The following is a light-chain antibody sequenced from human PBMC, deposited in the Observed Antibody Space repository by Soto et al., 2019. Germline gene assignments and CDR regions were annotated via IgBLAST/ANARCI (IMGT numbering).Light chain of an antibody. Sequence: DIQMTQYPSTLSASVGDRFTITWRASQSISSWLAWYQQKLGRAPRLLIYDASSLESGVPSRFSGSGYGTEFTLTISSLQPDDFATYYCQQYNTYSSLTFGGGTKVDIK. V-gene: IGKV1-5*01. CDR1: QSISSW. J-gene: IGKJ4*01. CDR3: QQYNTYSSLT. CDR2: DAS.